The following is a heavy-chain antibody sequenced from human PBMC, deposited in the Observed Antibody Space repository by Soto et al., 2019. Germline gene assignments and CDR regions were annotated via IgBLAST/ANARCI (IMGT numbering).Heavy chain of an antibody. Sequence: GGSLRLSCAASGFIFSSYAMSWVRQAPGKGLEWVSAISGSGGSTYYADSVKGRFTISRDNSKNTLYLQMNSLRAEDTAVYYCAKDLGAYGDYGQGAFDIWGQGTMVTVSS. CDR3: AKDLGAYGDYGQGAFDI. V-gene: IGHV3-23*01. D-gene: IGHD4-17*01. CDR1: GFIFSSYA. CDR2: ISGSGGST. J-gene: IGHJ3*02.